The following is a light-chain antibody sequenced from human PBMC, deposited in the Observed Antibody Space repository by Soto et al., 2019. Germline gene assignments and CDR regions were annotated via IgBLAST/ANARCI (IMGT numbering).Light chain of an antibody. V-gene: IGKV3-20*01. J-gene: IGKJ5*01. CDR3: QQYRISVT. CDR1: QSVGTY. CDR2: GAS. Sequence: IVWTKSTGPLSLCPGERATISCRASQSVGTYLAWCQQKPGQAPRLHIYGASIRATGIPDRFSGSGSETDFTLTISRLEPQDSAMYYCQQYRISVTCGKGTRLEIK.